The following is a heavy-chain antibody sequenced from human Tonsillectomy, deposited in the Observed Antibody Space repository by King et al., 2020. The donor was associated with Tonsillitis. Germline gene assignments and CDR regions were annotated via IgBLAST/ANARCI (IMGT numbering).Heavy chain of an antibody. D-gene: IGHD3-22*01. CDR1: GYTFTSYY. CDR2: INPSGGST. J-gene: IGHJ5*02. V-gene: IGHV1-46*01. CDR3: ARYPIRRNPYYYDSSGYYCWFDP. Sequence: VQLVESGAEVKKPGASVKVSCKASGYTFTSYYMHWVRQAPGQGLEWMGIINPSGGSTSYAQKFQGRVTMTRDTSTSTVYMELSRLRSEDTAVYYCARYPIRRNPYYYDSSGYYCWFDPWGQGTLVTVSS.